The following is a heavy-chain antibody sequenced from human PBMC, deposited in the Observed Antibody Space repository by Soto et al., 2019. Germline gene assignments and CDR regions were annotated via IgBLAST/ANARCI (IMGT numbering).Heavy chain of an antibody. Sequence: ASVKVSCKASGYSFTDYHIHWVRQAPGQGLEWLGRINPKSGGTSTAQKFQGWVTMTMDTSISTASMELTRLTSDDTAIYYCARGDSTDCSNGVCSFFYNHDMDVWGQGTTVTVSS. CDR1: GYSFTDYH. J-gene: IGHJ6*02. V-gene: IGHV1-2*04. CDR2: INPKSGGT. CDR3: ARGDSTDCSNGVCSFFYNHDMDV. D-gene: IGHD2-8*01.